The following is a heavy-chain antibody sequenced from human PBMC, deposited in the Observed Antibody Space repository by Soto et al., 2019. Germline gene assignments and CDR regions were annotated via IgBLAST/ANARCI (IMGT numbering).Heavy chain of an antibody. J-gene: IGHJ6*03. D-gene: IGHD5-12*01. CDR1: GGSISSSGYY. V-gene: IGHV4-39*01. CDR2: IHYRGSA. Sequence: SETLSLTCTVSGGSISSSGYYWGWVRQPPGKGLEWIGSIHYRGSAYYNPSLKSRVTISVDTSNNQFSLKLSSVTAADAAVFYCTRQSGGFDSVYYYYVDVWGKGTTVTVSS. CDR3: TRQSGGFDSVYYYYVDV.